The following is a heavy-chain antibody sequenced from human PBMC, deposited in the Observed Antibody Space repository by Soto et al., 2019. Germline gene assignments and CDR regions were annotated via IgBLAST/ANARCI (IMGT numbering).Heavy chain of an antibody. CDR2: IWYDGSNK. J-gene: IGHJ5*02. V-gene: IGHV3-33*01. D-gene: IGHD2-21*02. CDR1: GFTFSSYG. Sequence: GGSLRLSCAASGFTFSSYGMHWVRQAPGKGLEWVAVIWYDGSNKYYADSVKGRFTISRDNSKNTLYLQMNSLRAEDTAVYYCARGSAYCGGDCSTHWFDPWGQGTLVTVSS. CDR3: ARGSAYCGGDCSTHWFDP.